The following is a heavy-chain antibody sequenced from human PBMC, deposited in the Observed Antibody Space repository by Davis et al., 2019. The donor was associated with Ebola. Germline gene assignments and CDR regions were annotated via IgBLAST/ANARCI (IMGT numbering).Heavy chain of an antibody. CDR2: ISGTGDST. CDR3: ARGRRGNYPVYSFLY. Sequence: GESLKISCAVSGFNFSHYAMSWVRQAPGKGLEWVSAISGTGDSTYYIDSVRGRFTISRDNSKNTLYLQMNSLGAADTATYYCARGRRGNYPVYSFLYWGQGTLVTVSS. V-gene: IGHV3-23*01. CDR1: GFNFSHYA. D-gene: IGHD1-1*01. J-gene: IGHJ4*02.